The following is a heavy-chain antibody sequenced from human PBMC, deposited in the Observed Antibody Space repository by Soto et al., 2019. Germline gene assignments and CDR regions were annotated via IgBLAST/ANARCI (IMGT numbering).Heavy chain of an antibody. V-gene: IGHV4-34*01. CDR2: INHSGST. CDR3: ARSPYYYYYYYMDV. Sequence: QVQLQQWGAGLLKPSETLSLTCAVYGGSFSGYYWSCIRQPSGKGLEWIGEINHSGSTNYNPSLKSRVTISVVTSKNQFSLKLSSVTAADTAVYYCARSPYYYYYYYMDVWGKGTTVTVSS. CDR1: GGSFSGYY. J-gene: IGHJ6*03.